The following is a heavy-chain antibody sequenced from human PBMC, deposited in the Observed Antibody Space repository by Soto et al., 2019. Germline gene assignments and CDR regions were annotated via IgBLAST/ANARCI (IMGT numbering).Heavy chain of an antibody. V-gene: IGHV4-30-4*01. CDR3: ARDQVSGDFWSGPKGYYGMDV. CDR2: IYYSGST. D-gene: IGHD3-3*01. J-gene: IGHJ6*02. CDR1: GGSISSGDYY. Sequence: PSATLSLTCTVSGGSISSGDYYWSWIRQPPGKGLEWIGYIYYSGSTYYNPSLKSRVTISVDTSKNQFSLKLSSVTAADTAVYYCARDQVSGDFWSGPKGYYGMDVWGQGTTVTVSS.